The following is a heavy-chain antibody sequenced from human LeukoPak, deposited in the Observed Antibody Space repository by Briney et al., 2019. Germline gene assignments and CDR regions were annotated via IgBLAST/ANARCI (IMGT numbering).Heavy chain of an antibody. V-gene: IGHV3-33*01. D-gene: IGHD3-16*02. J-gene: IGHJ3*02. CDR3: ARGGDYDYVWGNYRYWAFDI. Sequence: PTGGSLRLSCAASGFLFSSYGMHWVRQAPGKGLEWVAAIWYDGSNKYYADSVEGRFTISRDNSKNTLYLQMNSLRAEDTAVYYCARGGDYDYVWGNYRYWAFDIWGQGTMVTVSS. CDR1: GFLFSSYG. CDR2: IWYDGSNK.